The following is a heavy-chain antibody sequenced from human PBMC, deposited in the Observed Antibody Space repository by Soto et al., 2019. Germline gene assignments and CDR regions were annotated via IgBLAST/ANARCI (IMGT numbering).Heavy chain of an antibody. CDR2: ISGSGIST. CDR1: GFTFSTYP. V-gene: IGHV3-23*01. Sequence: EAQLLESGGGLVQPGGSLRLSCAASGFTFSTYPMSWVRQAPGKGLEWVSGISGSGISTYYTDSVKGRFTISRDNSKNTVFLQMNSLRDEDTAVYYCVKPPVITASYCYYDMVVWGQGTTVTVS. J-gene: IGHJ6*02. D-gene: IGHD4-4*01. CDR3: VKPPVITASYCYYDMVV.